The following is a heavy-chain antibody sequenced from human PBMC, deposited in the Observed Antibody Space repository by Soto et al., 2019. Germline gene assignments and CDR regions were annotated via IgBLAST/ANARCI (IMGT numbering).Heavy chain of an antibody. CDR3: ARRREDYGDYNAFDI. D-gene: IGHD4-17*01. CDR1: GYTFTSYG. CDR2: ISAYNGNT. V-gene: IGHV1-18*01. J-gene: IGHJ3*02. Sequence: GASVKVSCKASGYTFTSYGISWVRQAPGQGLEWMGWISAYNGNTNYAQKLQGRVTMTTDTSTSTAYMELRSLRSDDTAVYYCARRREDYGDYNAFDIWGQGTMVTVSS.